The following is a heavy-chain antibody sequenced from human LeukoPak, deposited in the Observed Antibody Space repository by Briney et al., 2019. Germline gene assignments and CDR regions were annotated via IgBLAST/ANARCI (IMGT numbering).Heavy chain of an antibody. J-gene: IGHJ3*02. CDR2: ISGSGGST. V-gene: IGHV3-23*01. D-gene: IGHD3-22*01. Sequence: PGGSLRLSCAASGFXFSSYAISWVRQAPGKGLEWVSAISGSGGSTYYADSVKGRFTISRDNSKNTLYLQMNSLRAEDTAVYYCAKDPVTYYYDSSGYSDAFDIWGQGTLVTVSS. CDR3: AKDPVTYYYDSSGYSDAFDI. CDR1: GFXFSSYA.